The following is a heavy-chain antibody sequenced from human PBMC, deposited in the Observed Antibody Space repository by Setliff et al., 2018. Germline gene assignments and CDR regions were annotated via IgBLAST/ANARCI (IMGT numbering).Heavy chain of an antibody. Sequence: SETLSLTCAVSGFSITNGYYWSWIRQPAGKVPEWIGLIQGTGNTNYNPSLQSRATISIDMSKNQISLKITSVTAADTALYSCAGTPARGTTWLSPFDYWGQGIQVTVSS. CDR3: AGTPARGTTWLSPFDY. V-gene: IGHV4-38-2*01. CDR2: IQGTGNT. CDR1: GFSITNGYY. J-gene: IGHJ4*02. D-gene: IGHD3-9*01.